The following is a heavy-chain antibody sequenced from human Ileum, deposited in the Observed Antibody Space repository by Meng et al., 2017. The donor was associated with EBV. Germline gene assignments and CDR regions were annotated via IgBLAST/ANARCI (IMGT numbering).Heavy chain of an antibody. CDR2: IRDKTNGGTA. V-gene: IGHV3-15*01. CDR3: TTGKQWLVP. Sequence: EVLLVDEWRCFVKPGGSRRLSGAASGFTFTNAWMSWVRQATGKGLEWVGRIRDKTNGGTADYAAPVKGRFSISRDDSKNTLYLQMNSLKIEDTAMYYCTTGKQWLVPWGQGTLVTVS. J-gene: IGHJ5*02. CDR1: GFTFTNAW. D-gene: IGHD6-19*01.